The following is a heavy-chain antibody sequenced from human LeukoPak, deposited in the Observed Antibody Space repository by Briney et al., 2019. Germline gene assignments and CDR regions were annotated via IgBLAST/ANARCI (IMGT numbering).Heavy chain of an antibody. Sequence: GGSLRLSCAASGFMFGDGTMHWVRQAPGKGLEWVSLISWDGTITHYGDSVKGRFTISRDNGKNSLYLQMNSLRTEDTALYYCAKDVGVLGLAGPIDYWGQETLVTVSS. V-gene: IGHV3-43*01. CDR1: GFMFGDGT. D-gene: IGHD6-19*01. CDR2: ISWDGTIT. CDR3: AKDVGVLGLAGPIDY. J-gene: IGHJ4*02.